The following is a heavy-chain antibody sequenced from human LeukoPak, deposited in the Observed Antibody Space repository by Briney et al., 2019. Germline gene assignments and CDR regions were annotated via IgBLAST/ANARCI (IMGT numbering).Heavy chain of an antibody. Sequence: HPGGSLRLSCAASGFTFSSYWTSWVRQAPGKGLEWVANIKQDGSEKYYVDSAKGRFTISRDNAKNSLYLQMNSLRAEDTAVYYCARDVYSGYDLGYYYYGMDVWGQGTTVTVSS. D-gene: IGHD5-12*01. CDR3: ARDVYSGYDLGYYYYGMDV. CDR2: IKQDGSEK. J-gene: IGHJ6*02. V-gene: IGHV3-7*01. CDR1: GFTFSSYW.